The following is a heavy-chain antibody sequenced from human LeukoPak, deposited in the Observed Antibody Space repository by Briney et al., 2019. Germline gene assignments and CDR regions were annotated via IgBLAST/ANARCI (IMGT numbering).Heavy chain of an antibody. CDR2: INPNSGGT. J-gene: IGHJ4*02. CDR3: ARDRDGRSYSSSWYYFDY. Sequence: ASVKVSCKASGYTFTGYYMHWVRQAPGQGLEWMGWINPNSGGTNYAQKFQGRVTITADKSTSTAYMELSSLRSEDTAVYYCARDRDGRSYSSSWYYFDYWGQGTLVTVSS. V-gene: IGHV1-2*02. D-gene: IGHD6-13*01. CDR1: GYTFTGYY.